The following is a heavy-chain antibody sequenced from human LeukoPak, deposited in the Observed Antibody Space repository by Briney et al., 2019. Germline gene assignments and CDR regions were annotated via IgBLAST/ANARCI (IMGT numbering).Heavy chain of an antibody. J-gene: IGHJ4*02. CDR3: ARDLIVRYYDSSGYSDY. D-gene: IGHD3-22*01. CDR1: GYTFTSYA. Sequence: GASVKVSCKASGYTFTSYAMNWVRQAPGQGLEWMGWINTNTGNPTYAQGFTGRFVFSLDTSVSTAYPQISSLKAEDTAVYYCARDLIVRYYDSSGYSDYWGQGTLVTVSS. V-gene: IGHV7-4-1*02. CDR2: INTNTGNP.